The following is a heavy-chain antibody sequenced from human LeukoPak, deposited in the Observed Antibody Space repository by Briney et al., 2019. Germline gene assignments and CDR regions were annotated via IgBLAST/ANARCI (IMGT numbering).Heavy chain of an antibody. CDR3: ARERGDYDSDNWFDS. CDR2: IYYGGGT. V-gene: IGHV4-59*01. D-gene: IGHD4-17*01. J-gene: IGHJ5*01. CDR1: GASIGSYF. Sequence: PSETLSLTCTVSGASIGSYFWSWIRQPPGKGLKWIGYIYYGGGTNYNPSFESRITISVDTSKNRISLNLTSVTASDTAIYYCARERGDYDSDNWFDSWGQGTLVTVSS.